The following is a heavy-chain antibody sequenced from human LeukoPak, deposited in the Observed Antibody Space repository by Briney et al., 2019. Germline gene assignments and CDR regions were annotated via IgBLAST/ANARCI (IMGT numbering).Heavy chain of an antibody. Sequence: SETLSLTCTVSGGSISSGGYYWSWIRQHPGKGLEWIGYIYYSGSTYYNPSLKSRVTISVDTSKNQFSLQLSSVTAADTAVYYRARLEGDLPTNWFNPWGQGTLVTVAS. J-gene: IGHJ5*02. CDR2: IYYSGST. V-gene: IGHV4-31*03. CDR3: ARLEGDLPTNWFNP. D-gene: IGHD3-16*01. CDR1: GGSISSGGYY.